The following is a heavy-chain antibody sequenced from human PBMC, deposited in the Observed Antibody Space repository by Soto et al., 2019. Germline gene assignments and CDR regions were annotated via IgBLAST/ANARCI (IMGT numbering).Heavy chain of an antibody. CDR1: GGTFSNYA. J-gene: IGHJ5*02. V-gene: IGHV1-69*15. D-gene: IGHD5-12*01. Sequence: QVHLVQSGAELKKPGSSVNVSCKASGGTFSNYAITWVRQAPGQGLEWVGRIIPIFGTTNVAQKFQGRVTLTADESTTTAYMELSGLRSDDTAVYYCAKDGGADGYFGNWLDPWGQGTLVTVSS. CDR2: IIPIFGTT. CDR3: AKDGGADGYFGNWLDP.